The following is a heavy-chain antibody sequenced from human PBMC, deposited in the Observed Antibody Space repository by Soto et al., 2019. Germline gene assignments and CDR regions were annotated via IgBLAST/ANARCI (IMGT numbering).Heavy chain of an antibody. CDR1: GFIFSDYT. Sequence: EVQLVESGGDLVQPGGSLRLSCAASGFIFSDYTMTWVRQAPGRGLEFVSHISSSGGAIFYAESVKGRFTVSRDNAKNSLYLQMNSLRDEDTAVYFCARDYGGSTWFVGVYYFFGMDVWGQGTAVTVSS. D-gene: IGHD6-13*01. CDR2: ISSSGGAI. V-gene: IGHV3-48*02. J-gene: IGHJ6*02. CDR3: ARDYGGSTWFVGVYYFFGMDV.